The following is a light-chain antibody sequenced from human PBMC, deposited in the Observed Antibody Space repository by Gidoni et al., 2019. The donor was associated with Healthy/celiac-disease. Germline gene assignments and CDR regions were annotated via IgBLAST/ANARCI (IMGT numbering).Light chain of an antibody. V-gene: IGKV3-20*01. J-gene: IGKJ2*01. CDR2: GAS. CDR1: QSVSSSY. Sequence: VLTHSPGTLSLSPEERATLPCRPSQSVSSSYLAWYQQKPGQAPRLLIYGASSRATGIPDRFSGSGSGTDFTLTISRLEPEDFAVYYCQQYGSSLHTFGQGTKLEIK. CDR3: QQYGSSLHT.